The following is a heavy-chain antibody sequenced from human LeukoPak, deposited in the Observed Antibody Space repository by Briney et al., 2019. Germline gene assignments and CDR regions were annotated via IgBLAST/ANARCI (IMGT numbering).Heavy chain of an antibody. V-gene: IGHV3-23*01. CDR2: ISGSGGST. CDR3: AKDPSGPIWFGELLYWFDP. J-gene: IGHJ5*02. CDR1: GFTVGTNY. Sequence: PGGSLRLSCAASGFTVGTNYMSWVRQAPGKGLEWVSAISGSGGSTYYADSVRGRFTISRDNSKNTLYLQMNSLRAEDTAVYYCAKDPSGPIWFGELLYWFDPWGQGTLVTVSS. D-gene: IGHD3-10*01.